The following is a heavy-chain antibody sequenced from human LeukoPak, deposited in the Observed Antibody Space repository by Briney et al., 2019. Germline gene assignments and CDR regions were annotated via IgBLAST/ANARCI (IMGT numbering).Heavy chain of an antibody. Sequence: ASVKVTCRASGYSFNNFGISWVRQAPGEGLEWMGGISVYNGNTNYAQKLQGRVTMTTDTSTTTAYMELRSLRSDDTAVYYCARAEEAARHFDYWGQGTLVTVSS. CDR2: ISVYNGNT. CDR3: ARAEEAARHFDY. J-gene: IGHJ4*02. CDR1: GYSFNNFG. D-gene: IGHD6-13*01. V-gene: IGHV1-18*01.